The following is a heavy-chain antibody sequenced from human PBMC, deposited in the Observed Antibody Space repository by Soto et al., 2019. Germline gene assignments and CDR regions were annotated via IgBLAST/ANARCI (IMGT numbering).Heavy chain of an antibody. Sequence: EVQLVESGGGLVQPGGSLRLSCAASGFTFSSHSMNWVRQAPGKGLEWVSYISTSSTTMYYADSVKGRFTISRDNAKNSLYRQRNSLRAEDTAVYYCARDRGTQLQGGDFDYWGQGTLVTVSS. CDR2: ISTSSTTM. CDR3: ARDRGTQLQGGDFDY. D-gene: IGHD1-1*01. J-gene: IGHJ4*02. CDR1: GFTFSSHS. V-gene: IGHV3-48*01.